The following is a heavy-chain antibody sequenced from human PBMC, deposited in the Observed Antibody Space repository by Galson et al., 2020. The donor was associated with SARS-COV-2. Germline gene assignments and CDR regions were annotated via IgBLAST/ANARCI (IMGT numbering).Heavy chain of an antibody. Sequence: GGSLRLSCAASGFPFNIYAMHWVRQAPGKGLEWVAVISYDETNKSYADSVKGRFTISRDNSKNTLYLHMNSLRPEDTAVYYCATGGTVITLGDSWGQGTLVTVSP. CDR3: ATGGTVITLGDS. D-gene: IGHD3-16*01. V-gene: IGHV3-30*04. J-gene: IGHJ4*02. CDR1: GFPFNIYA. CDR2: ISYDETNK.